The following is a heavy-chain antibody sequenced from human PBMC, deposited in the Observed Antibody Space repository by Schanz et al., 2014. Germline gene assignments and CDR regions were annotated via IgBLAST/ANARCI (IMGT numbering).Heavy chain of an antibody. D-gene: IGHD3-10*01. CDR2: IWYDGSNK. V-gene: IGHV3-33*06. CDR1: GFTFSSYG. J-gene: IGHJ5*01. Sequence: VQLVESGGGVVQPGRSLRLSCAASGFTFSSYGMHWVRQAPGKGLEWVAVIWYDGSNKYYADSVKGRFTISRDNSKNTVHLQMNSLRAEDTAVYYCAKQHIVRGVIYLNWFDSWGQGTLVTVSS. CDR3: AKQHIVRGVIYLNWFDS.